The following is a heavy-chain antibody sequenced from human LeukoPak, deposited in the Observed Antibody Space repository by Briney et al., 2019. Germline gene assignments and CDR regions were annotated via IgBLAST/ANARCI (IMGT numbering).Heavy chain of an antibody. D-gene: IGHD6-13*01. CDR1: GYTFTSYA. CDR3: ARDSKQQLVLSHY. V-gene: IGHV1-18*01. J-gene: IGHJ4*02. Sequence: ASVKVSCKASGYTFTSYAMHWVRQAPGQRLEWMGWISAYNGNTNYAQKLQGRVTMTTDTSTSTAYMELRSLRSDDTAVYYCARDSKQQLVLSHYWGQGTLVTVSS. CDR2: ISAYNGNT.